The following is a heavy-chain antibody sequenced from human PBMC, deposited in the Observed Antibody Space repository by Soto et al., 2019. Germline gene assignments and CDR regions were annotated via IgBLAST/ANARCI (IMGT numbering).Heavy chain of an antibody. Sequence: QVQLQESGPGLVKPSETLSLTCTVSGGSVSSGSYYWSWIRQPPGKGLEWIGYIYYSGSTNYNPSLKSRVTISVDTSKNQFSLKLSSVTAADTAVYYCARGHTMIVVYPGPIDYWGQGTLVTVSS. CDR2: IYYSGST. D-gene: IGHD3-22*01. CDR1: GGSVSSGSYY. V-gene: IGHV4-61*01. J-gene: IGHJ4*02. CDR3: ARGHTMIVVYPGPIDY.